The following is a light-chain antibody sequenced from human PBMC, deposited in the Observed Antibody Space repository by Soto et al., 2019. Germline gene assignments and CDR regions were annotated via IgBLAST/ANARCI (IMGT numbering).Light chain of an antibody. V-gene: IGLV2-18*02. J-gene: IGLJ3*02. CDR3: SSYTSSSTFV. CDR1: SRDVGSYNR. Sequence: QSALTQPPSVSGSPGQSVTISCTGTSRDVGSYNRVSWYQQPPGTAPKLMIYDVSNRPSGVPDRFSGSKSGNTASLTISGLQAEDEADYYCSSYTSSSTFVFGGGTKLTVL. CDR2: DVS.